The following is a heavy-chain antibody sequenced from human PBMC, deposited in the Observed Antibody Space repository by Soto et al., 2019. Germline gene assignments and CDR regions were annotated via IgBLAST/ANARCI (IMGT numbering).Heavy chain of an antibody. CDR3: ARDRLGDYVYDAFDI. V-gene: IGHV3-23*01. D-gene: IGHD4-17*01. CDR2: ISGTDSHT. Sequence: EVQLLESGGGLVQPGGSLRLSCAASGFTFSSYAMSWVRQAPGKGLEWVSVISGTDSHTYYADSVKGRFTISRDNSKNTLYLQMNSLRAEDTAVYYCARDRLGDYVYDAFDIWGQGTVVTFSS. CDR1: GFTFSSYA. J-gene: IGHJ3*02.